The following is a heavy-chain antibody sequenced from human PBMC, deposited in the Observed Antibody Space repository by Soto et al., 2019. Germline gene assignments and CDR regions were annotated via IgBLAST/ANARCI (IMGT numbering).Heavy chain of an antibody. J-gene: IGHJ3*02. D-gene: IGHD3-22*01. CDR3: ARRDDSSGYYRNNPGYDAFDI. Sequence: QVQLVESGGGVVQPGRSLRLSCAASGFTFSSYGMHWVRQAPGKGLEWVAVIWYDGSNKYYADSVKGRFTISRDNSKNTLYLQMNSLRAEDTAVYYCARRDDSSGYYRNNPGYDAFDIWGQGTMVTVSS. V-gene: IGHV3-33*01. CDR2: IWYDGSNK. CDR1: GFTFSSYG.